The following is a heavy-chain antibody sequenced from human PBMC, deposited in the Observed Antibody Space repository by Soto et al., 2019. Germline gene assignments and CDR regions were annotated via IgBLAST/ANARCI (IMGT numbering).Heavy chain of an antibody. CDR1: GGSISSYY. Sequence: PSETLSLTCTVSGGSISSYYWSWIRQPPGKGLEWIGYIYYSGSTNYNPSLKSRVTISVDTSKNQFSLKLSSVTAADTAVYYCARAFSAVAGGFDYWGQGTLVTVSS. CDR3: ARAFSAVAGGFDY. CDR2: IYYSGST. J-gene: IGHJ4*02. D-gene: IGHD6-19*01. V-gene: IGHV4-59*01.